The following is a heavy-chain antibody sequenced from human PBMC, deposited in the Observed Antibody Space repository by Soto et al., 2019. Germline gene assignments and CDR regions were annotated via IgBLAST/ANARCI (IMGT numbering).Heavy chain of an antibody. D-gene: IGHD5-12*01. CDR1: GGSVGNNSLY. Sequence: QLEESGPGLVKPSETLSLTCTITGGSVGNNSLYWTWIREAPGKGLEWVGYVFHSGTTNFNPSLYGRVTSSVDKSRNPLSLTLTSVTAADTAVYYCAASLRVAGRGYSGYNAHWAQGTPVTVSS. CDR2: VFHSGTT. V-gene: IGHV4-61*01. J-gene: IGHJ4*02. CDR3: AASLRVAGRGYSGYNAH.